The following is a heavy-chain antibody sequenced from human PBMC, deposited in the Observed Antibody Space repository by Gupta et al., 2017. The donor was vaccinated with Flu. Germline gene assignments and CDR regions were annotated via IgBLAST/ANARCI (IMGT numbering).Heavy chain of an antibody. CDR1: GFIFCNCS. CDR3: ARDAVYNTVWGDFYY. J-gene: IGHJ4*02. D-gene: IGHD3-16*01. Sequence: EVQLLEYGGALVQPGGSLRFSCVGSGFIFCNCSMHWVRQPPGTGLEWLSAICGTGFTTFYANSLNGVFSISRDNTKTTLYLQMNSLGAEDSAIYYCARDAVYNTVWGDFYYWGRGTLVTVSS. CDR2: ICGTGFTT. V-gene: IGHV3-23*01.